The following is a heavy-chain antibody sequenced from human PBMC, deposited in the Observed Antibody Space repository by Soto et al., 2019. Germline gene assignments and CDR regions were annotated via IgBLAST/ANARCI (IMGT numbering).Heavy chain of an antibody. J-gene: IGHJ1*01. V-gene: IGHV4-39*01. CDR1: GGSISSDNFY. Sequence: QLQLQESGPGLVKPSETLSLTCTVSGGSISSDNFYWGWIRQPPGKGLEWIGSIYYSGNIYYNPSRKSRVTIPLDAPKNQVSLRLNPVTAADTAVYFCASPDHDSSGGYFRYWGQGTLVIVSS. D-gene: IGHD3-22*01. CDR2: IYYSGNI. CDR3: ASPDHDSSGGYFRY.